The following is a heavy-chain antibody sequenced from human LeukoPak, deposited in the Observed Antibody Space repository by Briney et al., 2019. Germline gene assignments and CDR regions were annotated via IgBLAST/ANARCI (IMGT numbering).Heavy chain of an antibody. V-gene: IGHV4-59*01. J-gene: IGHJ6*03. CDR1: GGSISSYY. D-gene: IGHD2-2*01. CDR2: IYYSGST. CDR3: ARVPCSSTSCYHYYYYMDV. Sequence: SETLSLTCTVSGGSISSYYWSWIRQPPGKGLEWIGDIYYSGSTNYNPSLKSRVTISVDTSKNQFSLKLSSVTAADTAVYYCARVPCSSTSCYHYYYYMDVWGKGTTVTVSS.